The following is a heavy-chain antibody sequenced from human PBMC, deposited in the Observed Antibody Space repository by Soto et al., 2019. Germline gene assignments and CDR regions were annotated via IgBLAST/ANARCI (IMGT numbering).Heavy chain of an antibody. CDR1: GFTFSSYS. CDR2: ISSSSSYI. J-gene: IGHJ5*01. Sequence: GGSLRLSCAASGFTFSSYSMNWVRQAPGKGLEWVSSISSSSSYIYYADSVTGRFTTSRENCNTSLYPQMSSLSPDDTSVHYSGTDETPPDNWFENGDPETLVAVSS. V-gene: IGHV3-21*01. CDR3: GTDETPPDNWFEN.